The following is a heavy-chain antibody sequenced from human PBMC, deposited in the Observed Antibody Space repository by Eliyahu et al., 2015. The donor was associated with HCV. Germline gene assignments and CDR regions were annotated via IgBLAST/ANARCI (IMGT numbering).Heavy chain of an antibody. CDR2: TRYDGNAQ. D-gene: IGHD2-8*02. CDR1: GFTFSXXG. V-gene: IGHV3-30*02. CDR3: AKEGDLGYCTGGTCLMGPYFYYAMDV. J-gene: IGHJ6*02. Sequence: QVQLVESGGGVVQPGESLRLSCAASGFTFSXXGMPWVRXAPGQGREGVAFTRYDGNAQYYADSVRGRFTISRDNSKNTLFLQMSSLRAEDTALYHCAKEGDLGYCTGGTCLMGPYFYYAMDVWGRGTTVTVSS.